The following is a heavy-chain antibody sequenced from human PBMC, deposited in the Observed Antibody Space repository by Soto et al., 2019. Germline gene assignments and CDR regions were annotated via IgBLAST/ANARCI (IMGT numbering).Heavy chain of an antibody. V-gene: IGHV1-2*02. CDR2: INPNSGGT. CDR3: ARNQSPTSGWPGMDV. CDR1: GYTFTDYY. D-gene: IGHD6-19*01. Sequence: QVQLVQSGAEVKKPGASVKVSCKASGYTFTDYYMHWVRQAPGQGLEWMGWINPNSGGTNYAQKFQGRVTMTRDKSISTAYMELNRLRSDATAVYYCARNQSPTSGWPGMDVWGQGTTVTVSS. J-gene: IGHJ6*02.